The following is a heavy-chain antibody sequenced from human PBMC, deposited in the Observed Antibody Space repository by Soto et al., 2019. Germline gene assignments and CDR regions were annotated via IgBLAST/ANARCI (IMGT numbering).Heavy chain of an antibody. Sequence: ASVKVSCKASGGTFSSYAISWVRQAPGQGLEWMGGIIPIFGTANYAQKFQGRVTITADESTSTAYMELSSLRSEDTAVYYCASPQGRQQLDYGMDLWGQGTLVTVSS. V-gene: IGHV1-69*13. CDR2: IIPIFGTA. D-gene: IGHD6-13*01. J-gene: IGHJ6*02. CDR3: ASPQGRQQLDYGMDL. CDR1: GGTFSSYA.